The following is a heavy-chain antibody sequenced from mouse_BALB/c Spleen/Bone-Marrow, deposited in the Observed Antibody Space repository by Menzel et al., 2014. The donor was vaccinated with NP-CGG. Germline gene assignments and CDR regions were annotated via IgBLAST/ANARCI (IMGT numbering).Heavy chain of an antibody. Sequence: EVKVEESGGGLVQPGGSRKLSCAASGFTFSSFGMHWVRQAPEKGLEWVAYISSGSSTIYYADTVKGRFTISRDNPKNTLFLQMTSLRSGDTAMYYCARYYGNYSGYFDVWGAGTTVTVSS. CDR3: ARYYGNYSGYFDV. D-gene: IGHD2-1*01. J-gene: IGHJ1*01. CDR1: GFTFSSFG. V-gene: IGHV5-17*02. CDR2: ISSGSSTI.